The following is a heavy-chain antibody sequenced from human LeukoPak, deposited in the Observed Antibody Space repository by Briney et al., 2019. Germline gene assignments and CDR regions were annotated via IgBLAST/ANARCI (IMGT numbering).Heavy chain of an antibody. Sequence: ASVKASCKASGYTVSSYGISRVRQAPGQGLEWMGWISADNGNTNYAQKLQGRVTMTTDTSTSTAYMELRSLRSGDTAVYYCARGPMPPQYFQCWGQGTLVTVSS. CDR3: ARGPMPPQYFQC. CDR2: ISADNGNT. D-gene: IGHD2-2*01. CDR1: GYTVSSYG. V-gene: IGHV1-18*01. J-gene: IGHJ1*01.